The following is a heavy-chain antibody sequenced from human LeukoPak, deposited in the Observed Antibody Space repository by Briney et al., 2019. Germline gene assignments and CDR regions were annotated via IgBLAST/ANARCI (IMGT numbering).Heavy chain of an antibody. Sequence: GASVKVSCKASGYTFTSYDSNWVRQATGQGLEWMGWMNPNSGNTGYAQKFQGRVTMTRNTSISTAYMELSSLRSEDTAVYYCARVDSGYDYGWLDYWGQGTPVTVSS. CDR3: ARVDSGYDYGWLDY. J-gene: IGHJ4*02. V-gene: IGHV1-8*01. D-gene: IGHD5-12*01. CDR1: GYTFTSYD. CDR2: MNPNSGNT.